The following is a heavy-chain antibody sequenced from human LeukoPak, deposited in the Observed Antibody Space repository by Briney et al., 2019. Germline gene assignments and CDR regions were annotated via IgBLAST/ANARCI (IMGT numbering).Heavy chain of an antibody. J-gene: IGHJ4*02. V-gene: IGHV3-33*01. CDR2: IWNDGSKK. Sequence: GGYLRRYCAASGFTFSTFGMHWVRRAPGKGLEWVAVIWNDGSKKFYADSVKGRFTISRDNSKNTLYLQMNSLRAEDTAVYYCARDSLGGDYWGQGTLVTVSS. CDR1: GFTFSTFG. D-gene: IGHD3-16*01. CDR3: ARDSLGGDY.